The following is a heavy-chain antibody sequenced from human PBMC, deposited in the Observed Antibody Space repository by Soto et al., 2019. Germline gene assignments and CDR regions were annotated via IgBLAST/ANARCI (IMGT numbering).Heavy chain of an antibody. CDR3: AKDIAVAGTFQVYYYYGMDV. CDR2: ISYDGSNK. V-gene: IGHV3-30*18. CDR1: GFTFSSYG. D-gene: IGHD6-19*01. J-gene: IGHJ6*02. Sequence: GGSLRLSCAASGFTFSSYGMHWVRQAPGKGLEWVAVISYDGSNKYYADSVKGRFTISRDNSKNTLYLQMNSLRAEDTAVYYCAKDIAVAGTFQVYYYYGMDVWGQGTTVTVSS.